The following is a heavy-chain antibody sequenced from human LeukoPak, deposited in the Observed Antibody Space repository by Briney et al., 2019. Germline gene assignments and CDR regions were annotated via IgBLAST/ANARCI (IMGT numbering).Heavy chain of an antibody. CDR1: GYIFSNYG. Sequence: GASVKVSCKASGYIFSNYGISWVRQAPGQGLEWMGWISGYNGNTYYVQKFQGRVTMTTETSTSTANMELRSLRSDDTAVYYCARGSLYSSSWYDWFDPWGQGTLVTVSS. CDR2: ISGYNGNT. CDR3: ARGSLYSSSWYDWFDP. V-gene: IGHV1-18*01. J-gene: IGHJ5*02. D-gene: IGHD6-13*01.